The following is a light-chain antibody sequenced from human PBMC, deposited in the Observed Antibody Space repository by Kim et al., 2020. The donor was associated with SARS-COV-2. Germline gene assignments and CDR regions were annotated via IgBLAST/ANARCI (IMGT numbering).Light chain of an antibody. V-gene: IGKV1-13*02. CDR2: DSS. CDR3: QQFNSYPLT. Sequence: AIQLTQSPSSLSASVGDRVTISCRASQGISNTLAWYQQKPGRAPKLLIYDSSNLESGVPSRFSGSASGTDFTLTISSLQPEDFATYYCQQFNSYPLTFGGGTKVDIK. J-gene: IGKJ4*01. CDR1: QGISNT.